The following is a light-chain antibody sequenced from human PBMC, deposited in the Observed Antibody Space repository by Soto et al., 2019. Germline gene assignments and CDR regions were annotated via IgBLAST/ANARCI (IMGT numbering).Light chain of an antibody. CDR1: SSNIGAGYE. V-gene: IGLV1-40*01. CDR2: ENN. CDR3: QSYDSSLSGYV. Sequence: QSVLTQPPSMSEAPGQRVTISCTGSSSNIGAGYEAHWYQQVPGTAPKLLIYENNNRTSGVPDRFSGSKSGTSASLAITGLQAEDEAEYYCQSYDSSLSGYVFGTGTKLTVL. J-gene: IGLJ1*01.